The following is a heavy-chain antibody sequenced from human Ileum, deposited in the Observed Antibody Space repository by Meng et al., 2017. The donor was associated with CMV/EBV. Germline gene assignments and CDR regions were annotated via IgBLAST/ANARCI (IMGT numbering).Heavy chain of an antibody. CDR1: GYTSTDYW. Sequence: GESLKISCEGSGYTSTDYWIAWVRQRPGKGLEWMGIIYPGDSDSRSSPSFQGRVTMSADKSINTVYLQWRSLTASDTAIYYCARSTGDSFDYWGQGTLVTVSS. CDR2: IYPGDSDS. CDR3: ARSTGDSFDY. V-gene: IGHV5-51*01. J-gene: IGHJ4*02.